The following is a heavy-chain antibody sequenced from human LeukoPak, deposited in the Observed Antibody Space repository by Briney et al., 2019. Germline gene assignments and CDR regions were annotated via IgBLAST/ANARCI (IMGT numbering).Heavy chain of an antibody. J-gene: IGHJ4*02. CDR1: GDSISSSSSY. D-gene: IGHD6-13*01. CDR3: ARRYSSIWYYFDY. Sequence: SETLSLTCTVSGDSISSSSSYWGWIRQPPGKGLEWIGSIYYSGRTYYNPSLKSRVTISVDTSKSQFSLKLSSVTAADTAVYYCARRYSSIWYYFDYWGQGTLVTVSS. V-gene: IGHV4-39*01. CDR2: IYYSGRT.